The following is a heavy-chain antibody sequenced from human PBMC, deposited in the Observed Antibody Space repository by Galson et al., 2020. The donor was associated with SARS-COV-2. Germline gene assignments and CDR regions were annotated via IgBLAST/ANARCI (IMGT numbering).Heavy chain of an antibody. CDR3: ANRHDYGDYRYRYYGMDV. V-gene: IGHV3-23*01. CDR2: ISGSGGST. J-gene: IGHJ6*02. CDR1: GFTFSSYA. Sequence: GGSLRLSCAASGFTFSSYAMSWVRQAPGKGLEWVSAISGSGGSTYYADSVKGRFTISRDNSKNTLYLQMNSLRAEDTAVYYCANRHDYGDYRYRYYGMDVWGQGTTVTVSS. D-gene: IGHD4-17*01.